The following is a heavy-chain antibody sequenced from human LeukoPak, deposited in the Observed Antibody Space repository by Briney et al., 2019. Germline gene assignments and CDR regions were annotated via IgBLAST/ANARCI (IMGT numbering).Heavy chain of an antibody. Sequence: GASAKVSCKASGYTFTSYGISWVRQAPGQGLEWMGWISAYNGNTNYAQKLQGRVTMTTDTSTSTAYMELRSLRSDDTAVYYCARSEYYDILTGYPDYWGQGTLVTVSS. J-gene: IGHJ4*02. D-gene: IGHD3-9*01. CDR1: GYTFTSYG. CDR3: ARSEYYDILTGYPDY. CDR2: ISAYNGNT. V-gene: IGHV1-18*01.